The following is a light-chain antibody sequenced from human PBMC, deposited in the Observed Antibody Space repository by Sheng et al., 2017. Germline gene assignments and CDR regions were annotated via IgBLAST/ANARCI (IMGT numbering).Light chain of an antibody. CDR3: QQYNKWPLT. CDR1: QSVSSN. J-gene: IGKJ4*01. Sequence: EIVMTQSPVTLSVSPGERATLSCRASQSVSSNLAWYQQKPGQAPRLLIYGASTRATGIPARFSGSGSGTEFTLTISSLQSEDFAVYYCQQYNKWPLTFGGGTKLDFK. V-gene: IGKV3-15*01. CDR2: GAS.